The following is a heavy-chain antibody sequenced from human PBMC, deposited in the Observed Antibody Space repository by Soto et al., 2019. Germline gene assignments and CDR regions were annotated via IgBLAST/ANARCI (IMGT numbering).Heavy chain of an antibody. CDR1: GFMFSSEA. CDR3: AITGVRSGLWEALDV. CDR2: VSGGGGAT. V-gene: IGHV3-23*01. J-gene: IGHJ3*01. D-gene: IGHD3-16*01. Sequence: EVKLLESGGGLVQPGGSLRLSCAASGFMFSSEAMTWVRQVPGKGLQWVALVSGGGGATHYRDSVKGRFIISRDTSKNTVYLQMNSLRAEDTAVYHCAITGVRSGLWEALDVWGQGAMVIVSS.